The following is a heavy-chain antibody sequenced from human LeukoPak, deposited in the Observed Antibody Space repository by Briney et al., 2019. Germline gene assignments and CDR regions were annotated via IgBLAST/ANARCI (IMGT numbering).Heavy chain of an antibody. D-gene: IGHD3-10*01. CDR1: GFTFRNYV. CDR3: AREGYYGSGSPPSLYFDY. Sequence: PGGSLRLSCAASGFTFRNYVIHWVRQAPGKGLEWVAVTPSDLNVKSYADSVKGRFTTSRDNSRSTLYLQMNSLRPEDTAIYYCAREGYYGSGSPPSLYFDYWGQGTLVTVSS. J-gene: IGHJ4*02. CDR2: TPSDLNVK. V-gene: IGHV3-30-3*01.